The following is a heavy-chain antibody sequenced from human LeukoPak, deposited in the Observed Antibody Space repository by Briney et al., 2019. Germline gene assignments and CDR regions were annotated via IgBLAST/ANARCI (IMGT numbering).Heavy chain of an antibody. D-gene: IGHD3-16*01. CDR1: GFAFNTYW. Sequence: GGSLRLSCAASGFAFNTYWMTWVRQAPGKGLEWVSNIKLDGNEVHYVDSLKDRFTISRDNARNSLYLQMSSLRAEDTAVYYCASGRHDFVHWGHGTLVTVSS. CDR3: ASGRHDFVH. J-gene: IGHJ4*01. CDR2: IKLDGNEV. V-gene: IGHV3-7*01.